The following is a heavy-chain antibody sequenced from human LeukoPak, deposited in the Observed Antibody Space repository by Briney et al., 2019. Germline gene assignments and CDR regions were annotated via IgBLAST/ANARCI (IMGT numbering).Heavy chain of an antibody. J-gene: IGHJ5*02. CDR2: ISGRGGST. CDR1: GFTFSSYA. D-gene: IGHD3-3*01. Sequence: PGGSLRLSCAASGFTFSSYAMSWVRQARGKGGEGVSAISGRGGSTYYADCEKGRFTIYRDNSKNTVYLQMNSLRAGDTAVYYCAKDGERESVTIFGVVINPRWFDPWGQGTLVTVSS. CDR3: AKDGERESVTIFGVVINPRWFDP. V-gene: IGHV3-23*01.